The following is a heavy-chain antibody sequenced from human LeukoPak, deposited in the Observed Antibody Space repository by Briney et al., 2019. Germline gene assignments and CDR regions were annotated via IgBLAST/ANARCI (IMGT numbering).Heavy chain of an antibody. CDR1: GFTFSSYS. V-gene: IGHV3-21*01. J-gene: IGHJ4*02. CDR2: ISSSSSYI. D-gene: IGHD6-19*01. CDR3: ARGYSSGWPPDY. Sequence: GGSLRLSCAASGFTFSSYSMNWGRRAAGMGLKRVSSISSSSSYIYYADSVKGRFTISRDNAKNSLYLQMNSLRAEDTAVYYCARGYSSGWPPDYWGQGTLVTVSS.